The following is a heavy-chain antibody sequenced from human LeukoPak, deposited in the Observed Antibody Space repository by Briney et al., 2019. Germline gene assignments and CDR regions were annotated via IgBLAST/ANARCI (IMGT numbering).Heavy chain of an antibody. J-gene: IGHJ4*02. D-gene: IGHD2-2*01. CDR2: INPNSGDT. Sequence: ASVKVSCKASGYTFTGYHIHWVRQAPGQGLEWMGRINPNSGDTNYAQKFQGRVTMTRDTSIGTAYMELSRLRSDDTAVYYCARDYCSSTSCLFDYWGQGTLVTVSS. CDR1: GYTFTGYH. V-gene: IGHV1-2*06. CDR3: ARDYCSSTSCLFDY.